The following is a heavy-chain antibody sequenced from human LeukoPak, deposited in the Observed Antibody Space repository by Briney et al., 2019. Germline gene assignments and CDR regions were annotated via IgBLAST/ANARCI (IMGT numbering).Heavy chain of an antibody. V-gene: IGHV3-23*01. CDR1: GFTFSNYA. CDR2: ISESGGNT. CDR3: AWSDAFDI. J-gene: IGHJ3*02. Sequence: PGGSLRLSCAASGFTFSNYAMNWVRQAPGKGLEWVSGISESGGNTFYADSVKGRFTISRDNSKNTLYLQMNSLRAEDTAVYYCAWSDAFDIWGQGTMVTVSS.